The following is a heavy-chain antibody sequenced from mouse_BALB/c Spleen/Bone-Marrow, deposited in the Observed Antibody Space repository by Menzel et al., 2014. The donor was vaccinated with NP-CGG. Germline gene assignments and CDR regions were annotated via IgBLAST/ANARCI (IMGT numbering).Heavy chain of an antibody. V-gene: IGHV2-9*02. CDR3: ARPTPRYFAMDY. D-gene: IGHD6-1*01. CDR2: IWAGGST. Sequence: VKLVESGPGLVAPSQSLSITCTVSGFSLASYGVHWVRQPPGKGLEWLGAIWAGGSTNYNSALMSRLSISKDNSKSQVFLKMNSLQTDDTAMYYCARPTPRYFAMDYWGQGTSVTVSS. CDR1: GFSLASYG. J-gene: IGHJ4*01.